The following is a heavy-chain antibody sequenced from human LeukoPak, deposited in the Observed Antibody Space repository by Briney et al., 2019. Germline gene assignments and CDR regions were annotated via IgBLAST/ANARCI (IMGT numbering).Heavy chain of an antibody. Sequence: GGSLRLSCAASGFTFKSYPMHWIRQTPGKGPEWVAAISFDGSNKYYADSVQGRFTLSRDNSNNILYLQMNSLRAEDTAVYYCARGGSGSLYWGQGTLVTVSS. CDR3: ARGGSGSLY. V-gene: IGHV3-30*07. CDR2: ISFDGSNK. D-gene: IGHD3-10*01. J-gene: IGHJ4*02. CDR1: GFTFKSYP.